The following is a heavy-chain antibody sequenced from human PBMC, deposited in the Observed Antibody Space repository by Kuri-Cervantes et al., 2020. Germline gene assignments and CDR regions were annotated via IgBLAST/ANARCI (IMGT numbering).Heavy chain of an antibody. CDR2: ISSSSSYI. J-gene: IGHJ6*02. V-gene: IGHV3-21*01. D-gene: IGHD3-10*01. CDR3: ARDYYYGSGSYGVDGMDV. Sequence: GESLKISCAASGFTFSSYSMNWVRQAPGRGLEWVSSISSSSSYIYNADSVKGRFTNSRDNAKKSLYLQMNSPRAEDTAVYYCARDYYYGSGSYGVDGMDVWGQGTTVTVSS. CDR1: GFTFSSYS.